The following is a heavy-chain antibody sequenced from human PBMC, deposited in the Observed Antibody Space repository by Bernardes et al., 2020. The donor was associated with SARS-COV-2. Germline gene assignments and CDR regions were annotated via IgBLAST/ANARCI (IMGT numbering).Heavy chain of an antibody. CDR3: AKSRVLIPYELRFLEWLPDFDY. D-gene: IGHD3-3*01. CDR2: ISGSGGSP. Sequence: GGSLRLSCAASGFTFSSSAMSWVRQAPGTGLEWVSAISGSGGSPYYADSVKGRFTISRDNSKNTLYLQMNSLRAEDTAVYYCAKSRVLIPYELRFLEWLPDFDYWGQGTLVTGSS. CDR1: GFTFSSSA. J-gene: IGHJ4*02. V-gene: IGHV3-23*01.